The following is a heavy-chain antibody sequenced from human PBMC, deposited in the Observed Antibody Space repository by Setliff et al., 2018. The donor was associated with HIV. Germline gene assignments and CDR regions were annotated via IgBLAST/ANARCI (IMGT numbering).Heavy chain of an antibody. V-gene: IGHV3-15*01. CDR3: AVSPDGDCATTKCANWFDP. Sequence: PGGSLRLSCAASAFNFKNAWMTWVRQAPGKGLEWVGRIKTKAFGATTDFAAPVKGRFSISRDDSKDTLYLEMNSLRAEDTAVYYCAVSPDGDCATTKCANWFDPWGQGTQVTVSS. J-gene: IGHJ5*02. CDR1: AFNFKNAW. CDR2: IKTKAFGATT. D-gene: IGHD4-17*01.